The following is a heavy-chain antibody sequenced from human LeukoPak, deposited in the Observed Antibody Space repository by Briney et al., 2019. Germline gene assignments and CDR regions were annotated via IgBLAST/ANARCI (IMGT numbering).Heavy chain of an antibody. CDR1: GFTFSSYG. Sequence: GGSLRLSCAASGFTFSSYGMHWVRQAPGKGLEWVSYISSSGSTIYYADSVKGRFTISRDNAKKSLYLQMNSLRAEDTAVYYCARANMVRGVGSFFDRNWFDPWGQGTLVTVSS. V-gene: IGHV3-48*04. CDR2: ISSSGSTI. CDR3: ARANMVRGVGSFFDRNWFDP. D-gene: IGHD3-10*01. J-gene: IGHJ5*02.